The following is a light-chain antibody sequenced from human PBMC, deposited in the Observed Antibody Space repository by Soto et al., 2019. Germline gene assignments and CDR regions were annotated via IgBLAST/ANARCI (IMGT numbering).Light chain of an antibody. CDR2: GAS. J-gene: IGKJ1*01. V-gene: IGKV3-20*01. CDR3: QHYNSYSEA. Sequence: VLLTQSPGTLCFSPAQRSRLSCRASQSVSSSYLAWYQHKRGQSPRLLIYGASNRATGIPDRISGRGSGTEFTLTISSLQPDDFATYYCQHYNSYSEALGQGTKVDIK. CDR1: QSVSSSY.